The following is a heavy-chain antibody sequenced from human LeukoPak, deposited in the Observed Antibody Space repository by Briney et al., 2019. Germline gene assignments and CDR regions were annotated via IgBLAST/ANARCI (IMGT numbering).Heavy chain of an antibody. V-gene: IGHV4-4*07. D-gene: IGHD2-2*01. CDR1: GDSISNYF. CDR3: ARESYANPYVFDY. J-gene: IGHJ4*02. CDR2: FYTSGTT. Sequence: PSETLSLTCTVSGDSISNYFWTWIRQPAGKGLEWIGRFYTSGTTNYNPSLKSRVTMSADTSKNQFSLKLSSVTAADTAMYYCARESYANPYVFDYWGQGTLVTVSS.